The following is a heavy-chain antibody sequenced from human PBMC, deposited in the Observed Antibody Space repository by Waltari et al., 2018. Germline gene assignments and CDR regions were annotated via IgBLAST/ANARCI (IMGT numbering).Heavy chain of an antibody. CDR2: IYHSGST. V-gene: IGHV4-38-2*01. CDR3: ASILTTPGDFDY. CDR1: GYSISSGYY. D-gene: IGHD1-1*01. J-gene: IGHJ4*02. Sequence: QVQLQESGPGLVKPSETLSLTCAVSGYSISSGYYWGWIRQPPGKGLEWIGRIYHSGSTYYNPSLKSRVTISVDTSKNQFSLKLSSVTAADTAVYYCASILTTPGDFDYWGQGTLVTVSS.